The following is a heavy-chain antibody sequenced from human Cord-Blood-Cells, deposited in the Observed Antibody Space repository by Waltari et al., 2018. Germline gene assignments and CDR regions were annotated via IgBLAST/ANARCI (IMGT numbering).Heavy chain of an antibody. CDR3: AKDHGAAAEDY. J-gene: IGHJ4*02. Sequence: QVQLVESGGGVVQPGRSLRLSCAASGFTFSSYGMHWVRQAPGKGLEWVAVISYDGSKKYYANSVKGRFTISRDNSKNTLYLQMNSLRAEDTAVYYCAKDHGAAAEDYWGQGTLVTVSS. CDR1: GFTFSSYG. D-gene: IGHD6-13*01. CDR2: ISYDGSKK. V-gene: IGHV3-30*18.